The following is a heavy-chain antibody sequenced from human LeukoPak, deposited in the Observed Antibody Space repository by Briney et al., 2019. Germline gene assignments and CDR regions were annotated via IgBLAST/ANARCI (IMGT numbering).Heavy chain of an antibody. CDR2: INPISGGT. J-gene: IGHJ4*02. V-gene: IGHV1-2*02. CDR3: ARIYYYDTSGYYY. D-gene: IGHD3-22*01. Sequence: ASVKVSCKASGYTFTNYYIHWVRQAPGQGPEWMGWINPISGGTNYAQNFQGRVTMTRDTSISTAYMDLSRLRSDDTAMYYCARIYYYDTSGYYYWDQGTLVTVSS. CDR1: GYTFTNYY.